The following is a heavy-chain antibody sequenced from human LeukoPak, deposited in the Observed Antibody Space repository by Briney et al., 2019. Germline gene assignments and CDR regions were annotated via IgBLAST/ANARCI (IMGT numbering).Heavy chain of an antibody. CDR3: ARRPKTGTTFHGWFDP. CDR2: IYYSGST. CDR1: GGSISSGGYY. J-gene: IGHJ5*02. Sequence: SDTLSLTCTVSGGSISSGGYYWSWIRQHPGKGLEGSGYIYYSGSTYYNPSLKSRVTISVDTSKNQFSLKLSSVTAADTAVYYCARRPKTGTTFHGWFDPWGQGTLVTVSS. V-gene: IGHV4-31*03. D-gene: IGHD1-7*01.